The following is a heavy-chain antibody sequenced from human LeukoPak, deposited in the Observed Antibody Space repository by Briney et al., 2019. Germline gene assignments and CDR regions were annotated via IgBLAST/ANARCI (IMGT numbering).Heavy chain of an antibody. J-gene: IGHJ4*02. Sequence: GGSLRLSCAASGFTVSSNYMSWVRQAPGKGLEWVSVIYSGGSTYYADSVKGRFTISRDNSKNTLYLQMNSLRAEDTAVYYCARGGGGSSWFFFDYWGQGTLVTVSS. V-gene: IGHV3-53*01. CDR2: IYSGGST. D-gene: IGHD6-13*01. CDR3: ARGGGGSSWFFFDY. CDR1: GFTVSSNY.